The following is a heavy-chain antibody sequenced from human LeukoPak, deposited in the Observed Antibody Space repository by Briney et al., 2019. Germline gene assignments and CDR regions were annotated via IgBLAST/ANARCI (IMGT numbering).Heavy chain of an antibody. Sequence: GGSLRLSCAASGFTFSSYSMGWVRQAPGQGLEWMGWISAYNGNTNYAQKLQGRVTMTTDTSTSTAYMELRSLRSDDTAVYYCARGAHRSRDGYSYDAFDIWGQGTMVTVSS. V-gene: IGHV1-18*01. CDR3: ARGAHRSRDGYSYDAFDI. J-gene: IGHJ3*02. D-gene: IGHD5-24*01. CDR1: GFTFSSYS. CDR2: ISAYNGNT.